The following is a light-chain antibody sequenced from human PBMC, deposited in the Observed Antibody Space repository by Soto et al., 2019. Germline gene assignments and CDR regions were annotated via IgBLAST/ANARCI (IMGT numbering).Light chain of an antibody. Sequence: QLVLTQSPSASASLGGSVRLTCTLSSGHSNYAIAWHQQQPEKGPRSLLKIKSDGSHIRGDGIPDRFSGSSSGAERYLTISSLKSEDEADYYCQTWGTGIRVFGGGTKLTVL. CDR3: QTWGTGIRV. CDR1: SGHSNYA. J-gene: IGLJ3*02. V-gene: IGLV4-69*01. CDR2: IKSDGSH.